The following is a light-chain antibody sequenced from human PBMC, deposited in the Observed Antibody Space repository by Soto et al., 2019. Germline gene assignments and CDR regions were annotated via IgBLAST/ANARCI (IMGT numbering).Light chain of an antibody. CDR1: NIGSKN. Sequence: SYELTQPPSVSVAPGQTARITCGGDNIGSKNVHWYQQKSGQAPVLVVYDESDRPSGIPERFSGSNSRDMATLTMSRVEAGDEADYYCQVWDRLSDYVFGSGTKVTVL. CDR2: DES. V-gene: IGLV3-21*02. CDR3: QVWDRLSDYV. J-gene: IGLJ1*01.